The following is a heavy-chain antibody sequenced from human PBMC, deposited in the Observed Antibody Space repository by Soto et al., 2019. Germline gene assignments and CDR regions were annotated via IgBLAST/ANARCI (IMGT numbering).Heavy chain of an antibody. J-gene: IGHJ6*02. CDR1: GFTVSSNY. CDR2: IYSGGST. D-gene: IGHD4-17*01. CDR3: AREEVPDDYGDLNYGMDV. Sequence: EVQLVESGGGLVQPGGSLRLSCAASGFTVSSNYMSWVRQAPGKGLEWVSVIYSGGSTYYADSVKGRFTISRDNSKNTLYLQMNSLRAEDTAVYYCAREEVPDDYGDLNYGMDVWGQGTTVTVSS. V-gene: IGHV3-66*01.